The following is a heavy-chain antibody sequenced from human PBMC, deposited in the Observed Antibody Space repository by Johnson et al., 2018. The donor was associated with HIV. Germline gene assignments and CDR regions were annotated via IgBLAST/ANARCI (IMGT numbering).Heavy chain of an antibody. Sequence: VQLVESGGGLVTPGGSLRLSCAASGFTVSSNYMSWVRQAPGKGLEWVSVIYSGGSTYYADSVKGRFTLSRDNSKNRLYLQMNSLRVEDTAVYYCARPDYDILTGAFDIWGQGTMVTVAS. V-gene: IGHV3-66*01. D-gene: IGHD3-9*01. J-gene: IGHJ3*02. CDR2: IYSGGST. CDR1: GFTVSSNY. CDR3: ARPDYDILTGAFDI.